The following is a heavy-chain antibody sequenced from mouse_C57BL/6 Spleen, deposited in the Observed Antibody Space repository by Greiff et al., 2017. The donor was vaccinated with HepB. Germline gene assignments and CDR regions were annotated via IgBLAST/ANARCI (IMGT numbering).Heavy chain of an antibody. Sequence: VQLQQSGAELARPGASVKLSCKASGYTFTSYGISWVKQRTGQGLEWIGEIYPRSGNTYYNEKFKGKATLTAAKSSSTAYMELRSLTSEDSAVYFCARQGISTMVTTDPAWFAYWGQGTLVTVSA. V-gene: IGHV1-81*01. CDR1: GYTFTSYG. J-gene: IGHJ3*01. CDR3: ARQGISTMVTTDPAWFAY. D-gene: IGHD2-2*01. CDR2: IYPRSGNT.